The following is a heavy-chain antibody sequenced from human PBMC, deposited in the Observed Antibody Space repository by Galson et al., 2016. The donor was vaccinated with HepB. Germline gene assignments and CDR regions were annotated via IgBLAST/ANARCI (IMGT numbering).Heavy chain of an antibody. CDR2: IVPVFEAA. V-gene: IGHV1-69*13. J-gene: IGHJ3*02. CDR3: ATNHYSGTYRIEDFDI. Sequence: SVKVSCKASGGGFSNYGFSWVRQAPGQGLEWMGGIVPVFEAAKYAQKFQGRVTITADESTSTAYMEMSSLRSEDTAVYYCATNHYSGTYRIEDFDIWGQGTMVTVSS. CDR1: GGGFSNYG. D-gene: IGHD1-26*01.